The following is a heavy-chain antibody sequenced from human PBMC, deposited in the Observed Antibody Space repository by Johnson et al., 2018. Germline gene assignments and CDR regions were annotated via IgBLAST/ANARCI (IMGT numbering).Heavy chain of an antibody. Sequence: VQLVESGGTLVKXGGSLRLSCVASGFAFNTYTMNWVRQAPGKGLEWVSSISTSSRFIYYADSVRGRFTISRDNAKNSRYLHMDSLRAEDTAIHYCTRLPILSYSIADSYYGMDVGGQVTTVTVSS. CDR1: GFAFNTYT. V-gene: IGHV3-21*06. CDR3: TRLPILSYSIADSYYGMDV. D-gene: IGHD6-6*01. CDR2: ISTSSRFI. J-gene: IGHJ6*02.